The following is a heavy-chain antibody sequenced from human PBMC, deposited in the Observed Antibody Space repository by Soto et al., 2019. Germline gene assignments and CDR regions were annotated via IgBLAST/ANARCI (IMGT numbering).Heavy chain of an antibody. Sequence: QITLKESGPPLVKPTQTLTLTCTFSGFSLSTSGVGVGWIRQPPGKALEWLALIYWDDDKRYSPSLKSRLTITTATSKHQVVLTMTNMDPVDTATYYCAHSPRTTGTTGFNWFDPWGQGTLVTVSS. J-gene: IGHJ5*02. CDR2: IYWDDDK. D-gene: IGHD1-1*01. CDR3: AHSPRTTGTTGFNWFDP. CDR1: GFSLSTSGVG. V-gene: IGHV2-5*02.